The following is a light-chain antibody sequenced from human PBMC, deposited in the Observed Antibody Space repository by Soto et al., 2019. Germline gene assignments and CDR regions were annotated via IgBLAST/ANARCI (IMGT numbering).Light chain of an antibody. J-gene: IGLJ1*01. Sequence: QSGLTQPPSGSGTPGQRVTISCSGGSSIIGTNAVNWYHQLPGTAPKLLIYNNNQRPSGVPDRFSGSKSGTSASLAISGLQSEDEADYYCAAWDDSLNGYVFGTGTKVTVL. CDR2: NNN. CDR3: AAWDDSLNGYV. V-gene: IGLV1-44*01. CDR1: SSIIGTNA.